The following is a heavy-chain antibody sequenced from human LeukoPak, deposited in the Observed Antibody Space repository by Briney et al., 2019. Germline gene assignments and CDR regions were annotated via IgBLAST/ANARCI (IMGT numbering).Heavy chain of an antibody. J-gene: IGHJ3*02. CDR3: ASRISGYDSSGYRDAFDI. CDR1: GGSISSGGYS. Sequence: SETLSLTCAVSGGSISSGGYSWSWIRQPPGKGLEWIGYIYHSGSTYYNPSLNSLVTISVDRSNNQFSLKLSSVTAADAPVYYCASRISGYDSSGYRDAFDIWGQGTMVTVSS. CDR2: IYHSGST. V-gene: IGHV4-30-2*01. D-gene: IGHD3-22*01.